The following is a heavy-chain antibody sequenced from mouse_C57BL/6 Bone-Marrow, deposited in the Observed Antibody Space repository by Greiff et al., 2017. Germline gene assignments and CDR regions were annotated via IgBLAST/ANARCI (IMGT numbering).Heavy chain of an antibody. Sequence: VQLQQPGAELVKPGASVKLSCKASGYTFTSYWMQWVKQRPGQGLEWIGEIDPSDSDTNYNQKFKGKATLTVDTSSSTAYMQLSSLTSEDSAVYYCARPDDYYAMDYWGQGTSVTVSS. CDR3: ARPDDYYAMDY. J-gene: IGHJ4*01. V-gene: IGHV1-50*01. CDR2: IDPSDSDT. CDR1: GYTFTSYW.